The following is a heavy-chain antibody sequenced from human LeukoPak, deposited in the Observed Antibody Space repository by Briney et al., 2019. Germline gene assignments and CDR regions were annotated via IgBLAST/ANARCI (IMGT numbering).Heavy chain of an antibody. Sequence: SETLSLTCTVSGGSISSSSYYWGWIRQPPGTGLEWIGSIYYSGSTYYNPSLKSRVTISVDTSKNQFSLKLSSVTAADTAVYYCASNTGAAFDIWGQGTMVTVSS. CDR1: GGSISSSSYY. D-gene: IGHD3-10*01. CDR2: IYYSGST. J-gene: IGHJ3*02. V-gene: IGHV4-39*01. CDR3: ASNTGAAFDI.